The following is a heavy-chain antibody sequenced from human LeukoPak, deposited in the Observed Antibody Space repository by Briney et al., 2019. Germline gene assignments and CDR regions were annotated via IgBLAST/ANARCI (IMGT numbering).Heavy chain of an antibody. J-gene: IGHJ4*02. CDR1: GGSISSSSYY. CDR2: IYYSGST. CDR3: ARHLAGYYGSGSYSTYDY. V-gene: IGHV4-39*01. Sequence: SETLSLTCTVSGGSISSSSYYWGWIRQSPGKGLEWIGSIYYSGSTYYNPSLKSRVTISVDTSKNQFSLKLSSVTAADTAVYYCARHLAGYYGSGSYSTYDYWGQGTLVTVSS. D-gene: IGHD3-10*01.